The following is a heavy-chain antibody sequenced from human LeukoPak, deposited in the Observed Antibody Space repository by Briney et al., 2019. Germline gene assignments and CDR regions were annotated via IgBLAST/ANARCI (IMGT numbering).Heavy chain of an antibody. CDR1: GGSFSGYY. J-gene: IGHJ4*02. V-gene: IGHV4-59*10. Sequence: PSETLSLTCAVYGGSFSGYYWSWIRQPPGKGLEWIGRIYTSGSTNYNPSLKSRVTMSVDTSKNQFSLKLSSVTAADTAVYYCARGGYSYGFTYFDYWGQGTLVTVSS. D-gene: IGHD5-18*01. CDR3: ARGGYSYGFTYFDY. CDR2: IYTSGST.